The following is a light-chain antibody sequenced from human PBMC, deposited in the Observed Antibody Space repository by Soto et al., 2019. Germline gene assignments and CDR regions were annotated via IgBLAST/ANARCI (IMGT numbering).Light chain of an antibody. V-gene: IGLV2-18*02. J-gene: IGLJ7*01. CDR3: SSYKSSSTWV. CDR1: SSDVGIYNR. CDR2: EVS. Sequence: QSVLTQPPSVSGSPGQSVTISCTGTSSDVGIYNRVSWYQQPPGTAPKLMIYEVSNRPSGVPDRFAGSKSGNTASLTISGLQAEDEADYYCSSYKSSSTWVFGGGTQLTVL.